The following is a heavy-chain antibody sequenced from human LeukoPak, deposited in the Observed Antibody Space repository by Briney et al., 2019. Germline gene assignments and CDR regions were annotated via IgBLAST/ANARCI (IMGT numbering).Heavy chain of an antibody. V-gene: IGHV3-21*01. Sequence: GGSLRLSCAASGFTFSSYSMNWVRQAPGKGLEWVSFISTDSSFTYYADSVRGRFTISRDNAKNSLYLQMNSLRAEDTAVYYCARDLSGAAAGIWGQGTLVTVSS. J-gene: IGHJ4*02. D-gene: IGHD6-13*01. CDR3: ARDLSGAAAGI. CDR1: GFTFSSYS. CDR2: ISTDSSFT.